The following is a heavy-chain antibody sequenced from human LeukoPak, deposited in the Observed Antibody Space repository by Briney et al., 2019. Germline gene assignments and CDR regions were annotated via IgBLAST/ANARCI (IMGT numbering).Heavy chain of an antibody. CDR1: GCTFSSYS. CDR3: ARDYDGGSSDY. J-gene: IGHJ4*02. Sequence: GGCLRLSCAASGCTFSSYSMNWVRQAPGKGLEWVSSISSSSSYIYYADSVKGRFTISRDNAKNSLYLQMNSLRAEDTAVYYCARDYDGGSSDYWGQGTLVSVSS. V-gene: IGHV3-21*01. CDR2: ISSSSSYI. D-gene: IGHD2-15*01.